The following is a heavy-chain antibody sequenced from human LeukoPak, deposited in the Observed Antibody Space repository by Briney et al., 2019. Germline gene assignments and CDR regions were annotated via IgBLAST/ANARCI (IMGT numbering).Heavy chain of an antibody. V-gene: IGHV3-9*01. CDR3: AKARGFLISG. D-gene: IGHD2-15*01. J-gene: IGHJ4*02. CDR1: GFTFDDYA. Sequence: GGSLRLSCAASGFTFDDYAMHWVRQAPGKGLEWVSGISWNSGSIGYADSVKGRFTISRDNARKSLYLQMNSLRAEDTAVYYCAKARGFLISGWGQGTLVTVSS. CDR2: ISWNSGSI.